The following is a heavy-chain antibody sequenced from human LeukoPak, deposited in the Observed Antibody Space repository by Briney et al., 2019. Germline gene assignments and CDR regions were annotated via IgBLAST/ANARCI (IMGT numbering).Heavy chain of an antibody. CDR3: AKGYWSGYSFDNWFDP. CDR1: GSTFSSYG. J-gene: IGHJ5*02. D-gene: IGHD3-3*01. CDR2: IRYDGSNK. V-gene: IGHV3-30*02. Sequence: LAGGSLRLSCAASGSTFSSYGMHWVRQAPDKGLEWVAFIRYDGSNKHYADSVKGRFTISRDNSKNTLYLQMNSLRADDTAVYYCAKGYWSGYSFDNWFDPWGQGTLVTVSS.